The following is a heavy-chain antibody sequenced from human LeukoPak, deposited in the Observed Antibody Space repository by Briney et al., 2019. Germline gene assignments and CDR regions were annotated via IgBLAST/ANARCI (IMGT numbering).Heavy chain of an antibody. J-gene: IGHJ4*02. D-gene: IGHD2-15*01. CDR1: GFTFDDYA. Sequence: PGGSLRLSCAASGFTFDDYAMHWVRQAPGKGLEWVSLINGDGGSTYYADSVKGRFTISRDNSKNSLYLQMNSLRTEDTALYYCAKDMPGIVVVVAATLGLDYWGQGTLVTVSS. CDR2: INGDGGST. CDR3: AKDMPGIVVVVAATLGLDY. V-gene: IGHV3-43*02.